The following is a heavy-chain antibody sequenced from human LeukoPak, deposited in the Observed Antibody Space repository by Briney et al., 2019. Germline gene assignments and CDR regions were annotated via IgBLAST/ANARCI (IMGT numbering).Heavy chain of an antibody. CDR1: GGSISNYF. Sequence: SETPSLTCTVSGGSISNYFWSWVRQPAGKGLEWIGRIYSTGRSDYNPSLKSRITMSVDTSKNQFSLKLSSVTAADTAVYYCARVSRYYYYYMDVWGKGTTVTVSS. J-gene: IGHJ6*03. V-gene: IGHV4-4*07. CDR2: IYSTGRS. CDR3: ARVSRYYYYYMDV.